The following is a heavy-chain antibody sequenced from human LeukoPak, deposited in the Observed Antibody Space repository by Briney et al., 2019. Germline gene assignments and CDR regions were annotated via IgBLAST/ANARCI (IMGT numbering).Heavy chain of an antibody. CDR2: IYTGGIT. D-gene: IGHD2-21*01. V-gene: IGHV3-53*04. CDR3: ARYIIPEGFTS. J-gene: IGHJ5*02. Sequence: GGSLRLSCAASGSTVSSTYMSWVRQAPGKGLEWVSVIYTGGITNYADSVKGRFTISRHSSKNTLDLQMSSLRAEDTAVYFCARYIIPEGFTSWGQGTLVTVSS. CDR1: GSTVSSTY.